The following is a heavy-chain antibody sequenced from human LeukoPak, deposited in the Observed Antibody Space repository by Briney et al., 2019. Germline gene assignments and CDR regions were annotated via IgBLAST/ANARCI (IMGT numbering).Heavy chain of an antibody. V-gene: IGHV4-38-2*01. J-gene: IGHJ4*02. CDR1: GYSISSGYY. CDR3: ARGPREGAIGFDY. CDR2: IYHTGST. D-gene: IGHD1-26*01. Sequence: SETLSLTCAVSGYSISSGYYWGWIRQPPGKGLDWIGSIYHTGSTFYNPSLKSRVTISLDMSKNQFSLNLSSLTAADTAIYYCARGPREGAIGFDYWGQGTLVTVSS.